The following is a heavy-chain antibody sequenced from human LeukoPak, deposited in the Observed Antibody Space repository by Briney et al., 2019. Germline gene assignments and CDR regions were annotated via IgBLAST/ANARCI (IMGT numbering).Heavy chain of an antibody. J-gene: IGHJ4*02. Sequence: GGSLRLSCAASGFTVSSYWMSWVRQTPGKGLEWVANIKQDGSEKYYVDSVKGRFTISRDNAKNSLYLQMNSLRAEDTAVYYCARTWELAFDYWGQGTLVTVSS. CDR3: ARTWELAFDY. CDR1: GFTVSSYW. CDR2: IKQDGSEK. D-gene: IGHD1-26*01. V-gene: IGHV3-7*01.